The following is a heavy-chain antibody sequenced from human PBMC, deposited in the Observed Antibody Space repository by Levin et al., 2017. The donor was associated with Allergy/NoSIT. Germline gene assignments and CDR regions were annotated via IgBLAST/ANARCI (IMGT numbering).Heavy chain of an antibody. CDR1: GGTFSSDA. J-gene: IGHJ4*02. D-gene: IGHD2-21*02. Sequence: ASVKVSCKASGGTFSSDAVSWVRQAPGQGLEWMGGITPIFGTPNYAQKFQGRVTITADESTSTAYMDLKSLRSEDTAVYYCAREVAAIEGVYFDYWGQGTLVTVSS. V-gene: IGHV1-69*13. CDR3: AREVAAIEGVYFDY. CDR2: ITPIFGTP.